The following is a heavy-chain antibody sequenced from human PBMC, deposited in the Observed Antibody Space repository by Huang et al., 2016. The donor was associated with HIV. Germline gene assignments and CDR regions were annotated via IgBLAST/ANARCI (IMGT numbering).Heavy chain of an antibody. V-gene: IGHV4-34*01. J-gene: IGHJ5*02. Sequence: QVQLQQWGAGLLKPSETLALTCAVYGESLGTYYWAWVRRPPGKGLQWIGEVNDGGDINYDPSLESRVTISGDTSRNQVSRTVTSMTAADTATYYCARRFRVAATRKWFDPWGQGTLVIVSS. CDR1: GESLGTYY. CDR2: VNDGGDI. D-gene: IGHD3-10*01. CDR3: ARRFRVAATRKWFDP.